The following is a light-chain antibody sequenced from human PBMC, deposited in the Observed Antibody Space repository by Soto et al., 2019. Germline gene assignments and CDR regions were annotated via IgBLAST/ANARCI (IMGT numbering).Light chain of an antibody. V-gene: IGLV2-14*01. J-gene: IGLJ1*01. Sequence: QSALTQPASVSGSPGQSITISCTGTSSDVGDYHYVSWYQQHPGKAPKLMLYDVSNRTSGISNRFSGSQSGNTASLTISGLQAEDEADYYCSSYTSSSTLFGTGTKVTVL. CDR1: SSDVGDYHY. CDR2: DVS. CDR3: SSYTSSSTL.